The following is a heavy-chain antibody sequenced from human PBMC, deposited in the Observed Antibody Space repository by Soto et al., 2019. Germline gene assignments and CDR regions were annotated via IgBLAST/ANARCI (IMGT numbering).Heavy chain of an antibody. Sequence: ALVKLYCKAVGYANSIYLSNWGRQATGQGLEWMGWMNPNSGNTGYAQKFQGRVTMTRNTSISTAYMELSSLRSEDTAVYYCARNGGYYGMDVWCQGITVTVS. CDR2: MNPNSGNT. D-gene: IGHD2-8*01. CDR3: ARNGGYYGMDV. J-gene: IGHJ6*02. CDR1: GYANSIYL. V-gene: IGHV1-8*01.